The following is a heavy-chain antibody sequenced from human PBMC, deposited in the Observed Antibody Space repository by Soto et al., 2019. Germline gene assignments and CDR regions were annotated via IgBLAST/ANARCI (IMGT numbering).Heavy chain of an antibody. CDR2: INPSGGST. CDR1: GYTFTSYY. CDR3: ARDFVVVPSALYYFDY. Sequence: QVQLVQSGAEVKKPGASVKVSCKASGYTFTSYYMHWVRQAPGQGLEWMGIINPSGGSTSYAQKFQGRVTMTRDTSTSTVCMELSSLRSEDTAVYYCARDFVVVPSALYYFDYWGQGTLVTVSS. D-gene: IGHD2-2*01. J-gene: IGHJ4*02. V-gene: IGHV1-46*03.